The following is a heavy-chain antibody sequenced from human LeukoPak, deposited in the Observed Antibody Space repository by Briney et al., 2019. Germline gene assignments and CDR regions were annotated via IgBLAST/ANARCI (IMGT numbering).Heavy chain of an antibody. Sequence: PSETLSLTCALSGYSISSGYYWGCIRQPPGKGLEWIGSIYHSGSTYYNPSLKSRVTISVDTSKNQFSLKLSSVTAADTAVYYCAREPPRVYYYDSSGRVNWGQGTLVTVSS. CDR2: IYHSGST. J-gene: IGHJ4*02. CDR1: GYSISSGYY. D-gene: IGHD3-22*01. CDR3: AREPPRVYYYDSSGRVN. V-gene: IGHV4-38-2*02.